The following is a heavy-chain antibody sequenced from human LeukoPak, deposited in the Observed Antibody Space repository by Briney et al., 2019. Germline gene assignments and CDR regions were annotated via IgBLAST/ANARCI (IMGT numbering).Heavy chain of an antibody. CDR3: ARHMGLAVSGTGNFDY. J-gene: IGHJ4*02. D-gene: IGHD6-19*01. CDR1: GGSISSSSYY. CDR2: IYYSGST. Sequence: TSETLSLTCTVSGGSISSSSYYWGWIRQPPGKGLEWIGSIYYSGSTYYNPSLKSRVTISVDTSKNQFSLKLSSVTAADTAVYYCARHMGLAVSGTGNFDYWGQGTLVTVSS. V-gene: IGHV4-39*01.